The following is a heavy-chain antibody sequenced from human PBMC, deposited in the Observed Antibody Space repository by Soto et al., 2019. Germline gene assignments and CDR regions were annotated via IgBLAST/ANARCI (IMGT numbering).Heavy chain of an antibody. CDR1: GYTFTSYG. CDR3: ARVRPALDNGPDPGIEPHYFDY. J-gene: IGHJ4*02. Sequence: RASVKVSCKASGYTFTSYGISWVRQAAGQGREWMGWISAYNGNTNYAQKLQGRVTMTTDTSTSTAYMELRSLRSDDTAVYYCARVRPALDNGPDPGIEPHYFDYWGQGTLITV. V-gene: IGHV1-18*04. D-gene: IGHD6-13*01. CDR2: ISAYNGNT.